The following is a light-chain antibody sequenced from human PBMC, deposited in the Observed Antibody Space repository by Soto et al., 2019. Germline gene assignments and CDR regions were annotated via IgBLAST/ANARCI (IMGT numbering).Light chain of an antibody. Sequence: VLTQSPVTLSFSPRERATLSCRASQSVSSSYLAWYQQKPGQAPRLLIYGASSRATGIPDRFSGSGSGTDFTLTISRLEPEDFAVYYCQQYGSSPPITFGQGTRLEI. CDR1: QSVSSSY. V-gene: IGKV3-20*01. J-gene: IGKJ5*01. CDR2: GAS. CDR3: QQYGSSPPIT.